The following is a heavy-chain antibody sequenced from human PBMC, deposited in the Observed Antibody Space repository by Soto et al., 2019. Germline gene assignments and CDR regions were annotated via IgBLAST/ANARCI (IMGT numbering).Heavy chain of an antibody. CDR2: ISSSRSYT. V-gene: IGHV3-11*05. J-gene: IGHJ3*01. CDR3: ARDADIFTGSGAFDL. Sequence: QVQLVESGGGLVKPGGSLRLSCAASGFTFSDYCMSWIRKAPGKGLEWVSYISSSRSYTNYADSVKGRFTISRDNAKNSLYLQMNSLRAEDTTVYYCARDADIFTGSGAFDLWGQLTIVTVSS. D-gene: IGHD3-9*01. CDR1: GFTFSDYC.